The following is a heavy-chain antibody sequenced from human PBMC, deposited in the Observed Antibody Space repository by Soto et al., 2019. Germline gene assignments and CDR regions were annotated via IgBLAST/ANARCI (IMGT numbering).Heavy chain of an antibody. V-gene: IGHV3-30-3*01. CDR1: GFTFSSYA. CDR2: ISYDGSNK. Sequence: QVQLVESGGGVVQPGRSLRLSCAASGFTFSSYAMHWVRQAPGKGLEWVAVISYDGSNKYYADSVKGRFTISRDNSKNRLYLQMKRLRAEDTAVYYCARDQGLWIHPEGWWFDPWGQGTLVTVSS. D-gene: IGHD5-18*01. J-gene: IGHJ5*02. CDR3: ARDQGLWIHPEGWWFDP.